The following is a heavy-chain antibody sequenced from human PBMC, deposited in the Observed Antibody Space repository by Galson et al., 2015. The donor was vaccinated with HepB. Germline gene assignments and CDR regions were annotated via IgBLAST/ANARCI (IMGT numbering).Heavy chain of an antibody. CDR1: GYTFNTYA. CDR2: ININTGKP. D-gene: IGHD3-10*01. CDR3: ARSPYYGSRSYYNVWFDP. V-gene: IGHV7-4-1*02. Sequence: SVKVSCKASGYTFNTYAMNWVRQAPGQGLEWMGWININTGKPTDAQGFTGRFVFSLDTSVSTAYLQISSLKAEDTAVYYCARSPYYGSRSYYNVWFDPWGQGTLVIVSS. J-gene: IGHJ5*02.